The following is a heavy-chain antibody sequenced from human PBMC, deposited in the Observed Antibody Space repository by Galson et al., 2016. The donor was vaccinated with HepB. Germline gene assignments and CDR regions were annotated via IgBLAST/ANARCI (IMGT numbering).Heavy chain of an antibody. D-gene: IGHD1-26*01. CDR2: IYPGDSDT. V-gene: IGHV5-51*01. Sequence: QSGAEVKKPGESLKISCKASGYSFTSYWIGWVRQKPGKGLEWMGLIYPGDSDTKYSPSFQGRVTISADKSLSTAYLQWSSLKASDTATHYCASQRFSGSYGWFDPWGQGTQVTVSS. CDR3: ASQRFSGSYGWFDP. CDR1: GYSFTSYW. J-gene: IGHJ5*02.